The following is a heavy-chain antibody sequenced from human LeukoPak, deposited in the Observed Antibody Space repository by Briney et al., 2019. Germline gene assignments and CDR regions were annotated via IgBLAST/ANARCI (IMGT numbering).Heavy chain of an antibody. Sequence: ASVKVSCKASGGTFSSYAISWVRQAPGQGLEWMGGIIPIFGTANYARKFQGRVTITADESTSTAYMELSSLRSEDTAVYHCARVQADSSGYYHVAFDYWGQGTLVTVSS. V-gene: IGHV1-69*13. CDR3: ARVQADSSGYYHVAFDY. CDR2: IIPIFGTA. J-gene: IGHJ4*02. CDR1: GGTFSSYA. D-gene: IGHD3-22*01.